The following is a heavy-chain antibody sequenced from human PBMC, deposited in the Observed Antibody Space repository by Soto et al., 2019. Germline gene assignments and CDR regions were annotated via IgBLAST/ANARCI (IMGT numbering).Heavy chain of an antibody. D-gene: IGHD2-2*01. CDR1: GFTFSSYS. J-gene: IGHJ4*02. Sequence: GGSLRLSCAASGFTFSSYSMNWVRQAPGKGLEWVSSISSSSSYIYYADSVKGRFTISRDNAKNSLYLQMNSLRAEDTAVYYCARDLEGYCSSTSCYGGLDYWGQGTLVTVSS. CDR3: ARDLEGYCSSTSCYGGLDY. V-gene: IGHV3-21*01. CDR2: ISSSSSYI.